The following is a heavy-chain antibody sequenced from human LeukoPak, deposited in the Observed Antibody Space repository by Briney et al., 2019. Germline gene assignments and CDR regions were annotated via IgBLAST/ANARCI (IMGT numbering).Heavy chain of an antibody. CDR3: ARRTGGVIAPFDY. V-gene: IGHV1-2*06. CDR2: INLNSGGT. Sequence: ASVTVSCTASGYTFTGYYMHWVRQAPGQGLGWMGRINLNSGGTNYAQKFQGRVTMTRDTSISTAYMELSRLRSDDTAVYYCARRTGGVIAPFDYWGQGTLVTVSS. D-gene: IGHD3-16*02. CDR1: GYTFTGYY. J-gene: IGHJ4*02.